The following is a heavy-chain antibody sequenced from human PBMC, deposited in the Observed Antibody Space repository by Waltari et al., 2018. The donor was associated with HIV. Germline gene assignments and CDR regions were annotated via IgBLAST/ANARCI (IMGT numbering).Heavy chain of an antibody. Sequence: EVQLVESGGGLVKPGGSLRLSCAASGFTFSNAWMSWVRQAPGKGLEGVGRIKRKTDGGTTDYAAPGKGRFTISRDDSKNTLYLQMNSLKTEDTAVYYCTTVVYSYGPWGQGTLVTVSS. J-gene: IGHJ5*02. D-gene: IGHD5-18*01. CDR2: IKRKTDGGTT. V-gene: IGHV3-15*01. CDR3: TTVVYSYGP. CDR1: GFTFSNAW.